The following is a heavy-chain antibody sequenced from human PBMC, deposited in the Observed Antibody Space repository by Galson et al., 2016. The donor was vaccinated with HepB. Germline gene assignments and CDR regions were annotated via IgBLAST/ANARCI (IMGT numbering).Heavy chain of an antibody. J-gene: IGHJ6*02. CDR2: ISDSGGIM. V-gene: IGHV3-48*04. CDR1: GFTFSTHS. Sequence: SLRLSCAASGFTFSTHSVNWVRQAPGKGLEWLAFISDSGGIMYYADSVKGRFTISRDNVRNSLTLQMNSLRGEDTAVYYCARGSLNAEVYGMDVWGQGTTVTVSS. CDR3: ARGSLNAEVYGMDV.